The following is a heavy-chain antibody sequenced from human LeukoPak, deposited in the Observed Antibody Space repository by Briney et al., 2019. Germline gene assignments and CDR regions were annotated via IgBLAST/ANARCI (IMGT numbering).Heavy chain of an antibody. V-gene: IGHV3-23*01. D-gene: IGHD6-19*01. CDR2: LRGGGVTT. J-gene: IGHJ4*02. CDR1: GFTFSNYA. Sequence: GGSLTLSCAASGFTFSNYAMSWVRQAPGKGLEWVSALRGGGVTTYYADSGKGRFSISRDNSKNTLYLQMNSMRAEDTALYYCARSIAVAGYYFDYWGQGTLVTVSS. CDR3: ARSIAVAGYYFDY.